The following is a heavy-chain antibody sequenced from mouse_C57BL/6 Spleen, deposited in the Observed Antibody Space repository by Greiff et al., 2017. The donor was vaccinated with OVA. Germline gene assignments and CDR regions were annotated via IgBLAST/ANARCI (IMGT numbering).Heavy chain of an antibody. D-gene: IGHD1-1*01. J-gene: IGHJ3*01. CDR2: ISDGGSYT. V-gene: IGHV5-4*01. CDR3: AREDPYYYGSSYGWFAY. CDR1: GFTFSSYA. Sequence: DVKLVESGGGLVKPGGSLKLSCAASGFTFSSYAMSWVRQTPEKRLEWVATISDGGSYTYYPDNVKGRFTISRDNAKNNLYLQMSHLKSEDTAMYYCAREDPYYYGSSYGWFAYWGQGTLVTVSA.